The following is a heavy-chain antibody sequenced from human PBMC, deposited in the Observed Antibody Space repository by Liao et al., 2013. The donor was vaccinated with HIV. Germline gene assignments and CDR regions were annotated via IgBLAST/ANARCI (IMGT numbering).Heavy chain of an antibody. Sequence: QVQLQQWGAGLLKPSETLSLTCADYGGSFSGYYWNWIRQPPGKGLEWIGEINHSGSTNYNPSLKSRVTISVDTSKNQFSLKLRSVTAADTAVYYCARVRRSGKHNWGQGILVTVSS. D-gene: IGHD3-10*01. CDR2: INHSGST. J-gene: IGHJ4*02. CDR1: GGSFSGYY. CDR3: ARVRRSGKHN. V-gene: IGHV4-34*01.